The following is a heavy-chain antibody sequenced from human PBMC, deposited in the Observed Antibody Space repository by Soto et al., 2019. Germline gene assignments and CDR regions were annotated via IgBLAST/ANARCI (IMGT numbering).Heavy chain of an antibody. Sequence: QVQLVQSGAEVKKPGSSVKVSCKASGGTFSSYAITWVRQAPGQGLEWMGGIIPIFGTANYAQKFQARVTITAEESTSTAYMKLRSLRSEDTAVYYCARDRGPSSGYYPYWFDPWGQGTLVTVSS. D-gene: IGHD3-22*01. V-gene: IGHV1-69*12. CDR3: ARDRGPSSGYYPYWFDP. CDR2: IIPIFGTA. J-gene: IGHJ5*02. CDR1: GGTFSSYA.